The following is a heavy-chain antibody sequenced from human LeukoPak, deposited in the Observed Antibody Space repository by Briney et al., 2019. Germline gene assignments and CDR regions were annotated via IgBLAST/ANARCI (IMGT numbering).Heavy chain of an antibody. CDR2: IYYSGST. CDR3: ARDRGANIAAAGTFDY. Sequence: SETLSLTCTVSGGSISSYYWSWIRQPPGKGLEYIGFIYYSGSTKYNPSLKSRVTISVDTSKNQFSLKLSSVTAADTAVYYCARDRGANIAAAGTFDYWGQGTLVTVSS. CDR1: GGSISSYY. J-gene: IGHJ4*02. V-gene: IGHV4-59*12. D-gene: IGHD6-13*01.